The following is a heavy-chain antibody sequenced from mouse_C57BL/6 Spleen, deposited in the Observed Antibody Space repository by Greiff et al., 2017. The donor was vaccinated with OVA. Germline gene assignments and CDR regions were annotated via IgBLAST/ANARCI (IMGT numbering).Heavy chain of an antibody. CDR2: IYPSDSAT. CDR1: GYTFTSYW. CDR3: ARGDDCDAMDY. V-gene: IGHV1-61*01. D-gene: IGHD2-12*01. J-gene: IGHJ4*01. Sequence: QVQLQQPGAELVRPGSSVKLSCKASGYTFTSYWMDWVKQRPEQGLEWIGNIYPSDSATHSNHKFKDKATLTVDKSSSTAYLQLSSLTSEDSAVYYRARGDDCDAMDYWGQGTSVTVSS.